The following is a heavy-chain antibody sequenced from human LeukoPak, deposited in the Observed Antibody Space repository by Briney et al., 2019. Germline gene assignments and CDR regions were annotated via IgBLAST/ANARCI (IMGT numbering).Heavy chain of an antibody. CDR1: GGTFSSYA. D-gene: IGHD2/OR15-2a*01. Sequence: ASVKVSCKASGGTFSSYAISWVRQAPGQGLEWMGGIIPIFGTANYAQKFQGRVTITTDESTSTAYMELSSLRSEDTAVYYCARVGVILVGEAVVPFEFWGQGKMVTVFS. V-gene: IGHV1-69*05. CDR2: IIPIFGTA. J-gene: IGHJ3*01. CDR3: ARVGVILVGEAVVPFEF.